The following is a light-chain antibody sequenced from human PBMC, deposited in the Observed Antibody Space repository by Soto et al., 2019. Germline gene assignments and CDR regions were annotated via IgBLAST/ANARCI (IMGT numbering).Light chain of an antibody. CDR3: QQYGSSPS. J-gene: IGKJ1*01. Sequence: DIVLTQSPATLSLSPGERATLYCGASQRVSGGFLAWSQQKPGLAPRLILYDTSFRATGIPDRFSGSGSGTDFTLTISRLDPEDFAVYYCQQYGSSPSFGQGTKVEIK. CDR2: DTS. V-gene: IGKV3D-20*01. CDR1: QRVSGGF.